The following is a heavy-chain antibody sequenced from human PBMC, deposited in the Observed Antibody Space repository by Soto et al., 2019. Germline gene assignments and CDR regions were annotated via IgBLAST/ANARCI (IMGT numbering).Heavy chain of an antibody. CDR3: ARGVRSGWFNYYYYGMDV. V-gene: IGHV4-34*01. CDR2: INHSGST. Sequence: SETLSLTCAVYGGSFSGYYWSCIRQPPGKGLEWIGEINHSGSTNYNPSLKSRVTISVDTSKSQFSLKLSSVTAADTAVYYCARGVRSGWFNYYYYGMDVWGQGTTVT. D-gene: IGHD6-19*01. CDR1: GGSFSGYY. J-gene: IGHJ6*02.